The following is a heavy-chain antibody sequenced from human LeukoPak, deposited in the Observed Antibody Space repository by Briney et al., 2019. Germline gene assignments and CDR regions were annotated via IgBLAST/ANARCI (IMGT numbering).Heavy chain of an antibody. D-gene: IGHD3-22*01. CDR3: ARPQRRYYDSRDAFDI. CDR1: GYSFTNYW. CDR2: IYPGDSDT. Sequence: GESLKISCKGSGYSFTNYWIGWVRQMPGKGLEWMGIIYPGDSDTRYSPSFQGQVTISADKSISTAYLQWSSLKASDTAMYYCARPQRRYYDSRDAFDIWGQGTMVTVSS. J-gene: IGHJ3*02. V-gene: IGHV5-51*01.